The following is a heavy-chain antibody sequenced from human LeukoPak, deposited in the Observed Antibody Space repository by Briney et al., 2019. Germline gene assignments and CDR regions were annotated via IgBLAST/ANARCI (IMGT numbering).Heavy chain of an antibody. CDR1: GDSFSNSSYY. V-gene: IGHV4-39*01. J-gene: IGHJ4*02. D-gene: IGHD6-19*01. Sequence: SETLSLTCTVSGDSFSNSSYYWGWIRQPPGKGLEWIGDVYYSGSTYYNPSLRSRVTMSVDTSKNQFSLNLSSVTAADTALYYCAIHSTGYSSGWPDYWGQGTLVTVSS. CDR2: VYYSGST. CDR3: AIHSTGYSSGWPDY.